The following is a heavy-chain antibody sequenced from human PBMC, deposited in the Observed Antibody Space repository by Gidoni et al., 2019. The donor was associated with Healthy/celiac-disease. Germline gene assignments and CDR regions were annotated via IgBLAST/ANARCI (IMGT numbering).Heavy chain of an antibody. Sequence: QVQLQESGPGLVKPSETLSLTCTVSGGSISSYYWSWIRQPPGKGLEWIGYIYYSGSTNYNPSLKSRVTISVDTSKNQFSLKLSSVTAADTAVYYCARQQEGLRSVGGDIDYWGQGTLVTVSS. V-gene: IGHV4-59*08. J-gene: IGHJ4*02. CDR1: GGSISSYY. D-gene: IGHD3-3*01. CDR3: ARQQEGLRSVGGDIDY. CDR2: IYYSGST.